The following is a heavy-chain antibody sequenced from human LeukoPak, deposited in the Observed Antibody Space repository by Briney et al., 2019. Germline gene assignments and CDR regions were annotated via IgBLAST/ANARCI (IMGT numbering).Heavy chain of an antibody. V-gene: IGHV4-4*07. J-gene: IGHJ6*03. D-gene: IGHD1-7*01. CDR1: GGSISSYY. CDR3: ARDDPYNWNYEYYYYYYMDV. CDR2: IYTSGST. Sequence: SETLSLTCTVSGGSISSYYWSWIRQPAGKGLEWIGRIYTSGSTNYNPSLKSRATMSVDTSKNQFSLKLSSVTAADTAVYYCARDDPYNWNYEYYYYYYMDVWGKGTTVTVSS.